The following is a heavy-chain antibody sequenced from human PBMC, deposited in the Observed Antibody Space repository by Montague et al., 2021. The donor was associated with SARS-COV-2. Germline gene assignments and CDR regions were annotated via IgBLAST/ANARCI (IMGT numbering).Heavy chain of an antibody. CDR3: VKDMSEFDDLNAFDV. D-gene: IGHD3-10*01. V-gene: IGHV3-43*02. CDR1: GFIFSNYW. Sequence: SLRLSCAASGFIFSNYWMHWVRQAPGKGLEWVSLINGDGLTTLVTDSVEGRFIITRDNSKNSLYLQMKSLRTEDTALYFCVKDMSEFDDLNAFDVWGQGTQVTVSS. J-gene: IGHJ3*01. CDR2: INGDGLTT.